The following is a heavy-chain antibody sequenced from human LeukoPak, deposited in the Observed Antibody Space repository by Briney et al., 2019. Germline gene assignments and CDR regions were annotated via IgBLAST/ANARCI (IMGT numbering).Heavy chain of an antibody. J-gene: IGHJ3*02. Sequence: GGSLRLSCAASGFTFSSYSMNWVRQAPGKGLEWVSSISGSSSYINYADSVKGRFTISRDNAQNSLFLQLNSLRAEDTAVYYCAKDPYSSGWYKDAFDIWGQGTMVTVSS. CDR1: GFTFSSYS. D-gene: IGHD6-19*01. CDR3: AKDPYSSGWYKDAFDI. CDR2: ISGSSSYI. V-gene: IGHV3-21*01.